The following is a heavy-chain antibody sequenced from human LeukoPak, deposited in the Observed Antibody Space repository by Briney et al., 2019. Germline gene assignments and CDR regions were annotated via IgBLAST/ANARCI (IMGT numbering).Heavy chain of an antibody. V-gene: IGHV3-23*01. CDR1: GFTFSSYA. CDR2: ISGSGGST. J-gene: IGHJ5*02. CDR3: TKVPTSRQYSYDQDVWFDP. D-gene: IGHD5-18*01. Sequence: GGSLRLSCAASGFTFSSYAMSWVRQAPGKGLEWVSAISGSGGSTYYADSVKGRFTISRDNSKNTLYLQMNSLRAEDTAVYYCTKVPTSRQYSYDQDVWFDPWGQGTLVTVSS.